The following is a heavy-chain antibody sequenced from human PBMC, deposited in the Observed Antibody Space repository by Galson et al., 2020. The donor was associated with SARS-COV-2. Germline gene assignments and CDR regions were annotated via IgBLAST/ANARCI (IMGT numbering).Heavy chain of an antibody. V-gene: IGHV4-39*07. D-gene: IGHD5-12*01. CDR3: ARDRGGWLQRHPRFDY. J-gene: IGHJ4*02. Sequence: SETLSLTCTVSGGSISSSSYYWGWIRQPPGTGLEWIGSIYYSGSTYYNPSLKSRVTISVDTSKNQFSLKLSSVTAADTAVYYCARDRGGWLQRHPRFDYWGQGTLVTVPS. CDR2: IYYSGST. CDR1: GGSISSSSYY.